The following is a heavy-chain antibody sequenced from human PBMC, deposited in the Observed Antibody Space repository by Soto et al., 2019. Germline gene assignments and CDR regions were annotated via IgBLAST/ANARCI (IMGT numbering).Heavy chain of an antibody. J-gene: IGHJ2*01. D-gene: IGHD3-22*01. CDR2: SSHDGSGE. V-gene: IGHV3-30*03. CDR3: ARDREVVITHIYWYFDL. CDR1: GFTFSDYG. Sequence: QVQLVESGGGVVQPGGSLRLSCAASGFTFSDYGMHWVRQAPGKGLEWVAFSSHDGSGEKYVDSVEGRFTVSRDKSKNTLDLQMNSLRPEDTAMYHCARDREVVITHIYWYFDLWGRGTLVTVSS.